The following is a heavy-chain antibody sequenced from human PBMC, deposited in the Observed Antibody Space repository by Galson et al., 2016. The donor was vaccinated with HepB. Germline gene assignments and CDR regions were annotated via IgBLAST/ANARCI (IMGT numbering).Heavy chain of an antibody. CDR1: GDSVSSNSAA. V-gene: IGHV6-1*01. J-gene: IGHJ6*02. CDR3: ARVETGYYSHSYGMDF. D-gene: IGHD3-9*01. Sequence: CAISGDSVSSNSAAWNWIRQSPSRGLEWLGRTYYRSKWYNDYAVSVKSRIAINPDTSKNQFSLQLNSVTPDDTAIYYCARVETGYYSHSYGMDFWGQGTTVTVSS. CDR2: TYYRSKWYN.